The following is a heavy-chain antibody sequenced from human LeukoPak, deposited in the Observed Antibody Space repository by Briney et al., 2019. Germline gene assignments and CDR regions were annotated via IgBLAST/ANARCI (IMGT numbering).Heavy chain of an antibody. D-gene: IGHD3-22*01. Sequence: ASVKVSCKASGYTFTSYDINWVRQATGQGLEWMGWMNPNSGNTGYAQKFQGRVTMTEDTSTDTAYMELSSLRSEDTAVYYCATLPTMIVAYWGQGTLVTVSS. CDR3: ATLPTMIVAY. CDR1: GYTFTSYD. V-gene: IGHV1-8*01. CDR2: MNPNSGNT. J-gene: IGHJ4*02.